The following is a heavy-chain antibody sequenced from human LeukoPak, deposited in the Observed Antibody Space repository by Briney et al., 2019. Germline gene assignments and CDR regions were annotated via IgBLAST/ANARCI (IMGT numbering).Heavy chain of an antibody. V-gene: IGHV5-10-1*01. CDR3: ARHVIAVAGTGEYYYYGMDV. D-gene: IGHD6-19*01. CDR2: IHPSDSYT. CDR1: GYSFTSYW. Sequence: GESLKISCKGSGYSFTSYWISWVRPMPGKGLEWMGRIHPSDSYTNYSPSFQGHVTISADKSISTAYLQWSSLKASDTAMYYCARHVIAVAGTGEYYYYGMDVWGQGTTVTVSS. J-gene: IGHJ6*02.